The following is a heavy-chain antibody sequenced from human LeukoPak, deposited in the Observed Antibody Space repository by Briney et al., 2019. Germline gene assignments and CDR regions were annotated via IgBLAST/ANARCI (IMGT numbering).Heavy chain of an antibody. J-gene: IGHJ4*02. Sequence: SETLSLTCTVSGGSISSGSYYWSWIRQPAGKGLEWIGRIYTSGGTNYNPSLKSRVSISVDTSKNHFSLKLSSVTAADTAVYYCARDRGQRYFDWLYDYWGQGTLVTVSS. CDR2: IYTSGGT. V-gene: IGHV4-61*02. D-gene: IGHD3-9*01. CDR1: GGSISSGSYY. CDR3: ARDRGQRYFDWLYDY.